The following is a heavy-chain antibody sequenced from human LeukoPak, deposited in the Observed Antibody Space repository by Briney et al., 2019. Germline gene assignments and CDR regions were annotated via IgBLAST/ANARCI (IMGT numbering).Heavy chain of an antibody. Sequence: SETLSLTSTVSRGSISSYYWSWIRQPPGKGLKWIGYIYYSGSTNYNTSPKSRVTISADTSTNQFSLKLRCLTAAAPASHYCSRECDSCTDDYFDYWGQGTLVTVSS. CDR1: RGSISSYY. CDR2: IYYSGST. J-gene: IGHJ4*02. V-gene: IGHV4-59*01. CDR3: SRECDSCTDDYFDY. D-gene: IGHD2-2*01.